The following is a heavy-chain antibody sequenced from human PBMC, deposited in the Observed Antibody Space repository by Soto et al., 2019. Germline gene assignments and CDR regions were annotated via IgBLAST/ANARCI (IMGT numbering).Heavy chain of an antibody. CDR2: LSGSGGST. D-gene: IGHD2-2*01. CDR1: GFTFSNYA. J-gene: IGHJ5*02. Sequence: PGGSLRLSCAASGFTFSNYAMSWVRQAPGKGLEWVSTLSGSGGSTYYADSVKGRFTISRDNSKNTLYLQMNSLRAEDTAVYYCAKDTVPVATPWFDPWRQGTLVTVSS. V-gene: IGHV3-23*01. CDR3: AKDTVPVATPWFDP.